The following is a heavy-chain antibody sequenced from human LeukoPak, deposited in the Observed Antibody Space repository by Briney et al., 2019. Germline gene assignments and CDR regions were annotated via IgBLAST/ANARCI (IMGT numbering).Heavy chain of an antibody. CDR1: GFAFSTYW. V-gene: IGHV3-7*01. J-gene: IGHJ6*03. Sequence: TGGSLRLSCAASGFAFSTYWMDWVRQAPGKGLEWVGNINQDGSVKYYVDSVKGRFTISRDNAKNSLYLQMNSLRAEDTAVYYCARVAHYDFWSGPTPYMDVWGKGTTVTVSS. CDR2: INQDGSVK. CDR3: ARVAHYDFWSGPTPYMDV. D-gene: IGHD3-3*01.